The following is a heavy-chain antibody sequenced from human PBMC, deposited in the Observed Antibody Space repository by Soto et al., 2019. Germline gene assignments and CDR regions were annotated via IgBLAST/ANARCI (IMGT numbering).Heavy chain of an antibody. CDR2: ISYEGTNK. J-gene: IGHJ4*02. V-gene: IGHV3-30-3*01. D-gene: IGHD6-19*01. CDR1: GFTFSRYV. CDR3: VAAKQWLADPLNY. Sequence: QVQLVESGGGVVQPGTSLRLSCSASGFTFSRYVMHWVRQAPGKGLDWVTLISYEGTNKKYAESVKGRFTISRDNSKNTVSLQMNTLRAEDTAVYYGVAAKQWLADPLNYRGQGTLVTVSS.